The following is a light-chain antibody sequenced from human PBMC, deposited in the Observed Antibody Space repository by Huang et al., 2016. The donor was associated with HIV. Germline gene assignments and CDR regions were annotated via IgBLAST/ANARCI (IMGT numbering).Light chain of an antibody. V-gene: IGKV3-20*01. J-gene: IGKJ3*01. CDR3: QQYERPPDT. Sequence: EIVLTQSPGTLSLSPGERATLSCRASQSVGIYVAWYQQKPGQAPRLLIDGASTRVTGIPDRFSGGGSGTDFTLSISRLEPEDFAVYYCQQYERPPDTFGPGTKVNIK. CDR1: QSVGIY. CDR2: GAS.